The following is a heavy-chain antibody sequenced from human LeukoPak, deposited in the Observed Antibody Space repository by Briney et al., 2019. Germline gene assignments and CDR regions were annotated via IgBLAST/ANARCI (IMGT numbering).Heavy chain of an antibody. Sequence: ASVKVSCKASGYTFTSYYMHWVRQAPGQGLEWMGIINPSGGSTSYAQKFQGRVTMTRDMSTSTDYMELSSLRSEDTAVYYCARDNSVEDTAWWFDPWGQGTLVTVCS. CDR1: GYTFTSYY. D-gene: IGHD4-23*01. CDR2: INPSGGST. V-gene: IGHV1-46*01. J-gene: IGHJ5*02. CDR3: ARDNSVEDTAWWFDP.